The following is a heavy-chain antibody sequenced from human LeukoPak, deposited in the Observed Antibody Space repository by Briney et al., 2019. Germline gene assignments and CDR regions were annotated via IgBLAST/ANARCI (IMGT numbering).Heavy chain of an antibody. V-gene: IGHV3-7*01. J-gene: IGHJ4*02. D-gene: IGHD2-2*01. CDR1: GFTFSTSW. Sequence: AGGSLRLSCAASGFTFSTSWMTWVRQAPGKGLEWVANIKQDGSENYYVDSVKGRFTISRDNAKNSLYLQMNTLRAEDTAVYYCASLTHARDWGQGTLVTVSS. CDR2: IKQDGSEN. CDR3: ASLTHARD.